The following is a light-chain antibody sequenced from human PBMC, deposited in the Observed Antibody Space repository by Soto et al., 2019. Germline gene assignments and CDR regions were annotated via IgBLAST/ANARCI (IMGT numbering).Light chain of an antibody. CDR1: SSDVGSYNL. Sequence: QSVLTQPASVSGSPGQSITISCTGTSSDVGSYNLVSWYQHHPGKAPKLMIYEVSKRPSGVSNRFSGSKSGNTASLTIFGLQAEDEADYYCCSYAGSSTVIFGGGTKLTVL. J-gene: IGLJ2*01. CDR3: CSYAGSSTVI. CDR2: EVS. V-gene: IGLV2-23*02.